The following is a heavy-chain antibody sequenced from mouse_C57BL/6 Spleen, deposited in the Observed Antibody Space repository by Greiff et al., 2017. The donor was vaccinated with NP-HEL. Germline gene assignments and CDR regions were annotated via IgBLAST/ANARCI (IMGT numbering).Heavy chain of an antibody. CDR1: GYTFTSYW. D-gene: IGHD1-1*01. CDR3: ARSGYYGSSGYAMDY. J-gene: IGHJ4*01. CDR2: IYPSDSET. V-gene: IGHV1-61*01. Sequence: QVQLQQPGAELVRPGSSVKLSCKASGYTFTSYWMDWVKQRPGQGLEWIGNIYPSDSETHYNQKFKDKATLTVDKSSSTAYMQLSSLTSEDSAVYYCARSGYYGSSGYAMDYWGQGTSVTVSS.